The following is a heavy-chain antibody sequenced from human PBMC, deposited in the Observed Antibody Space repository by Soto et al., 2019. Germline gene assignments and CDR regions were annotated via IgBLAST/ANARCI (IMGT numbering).Heavy chain of an antibody. Sequence: EVQLVESGGGPVRPGGSLKLSCAASGFNFITYSLSWVRQATGKGLEWVASISSSAVYIDYADSVKGRFTISRDNANNSLCLKMNSLRAEDTATYYCVRDGLDYYDTERLYFDNWGQGTLVTVSS. J-gene: IGHJ4*02. CDR2: ISSSAVYI. CDR3: VRDGLDYYDTERLYFDN. D-gene: IGHD3-22*01. CDR1: GFNFITYS. V-gene: IGHV3-21*01.